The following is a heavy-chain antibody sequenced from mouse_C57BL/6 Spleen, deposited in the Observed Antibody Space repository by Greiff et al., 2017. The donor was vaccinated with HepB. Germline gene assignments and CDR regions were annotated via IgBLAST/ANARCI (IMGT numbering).Heavy chain of an antibody. Sequence: VMLVESGPGLVQPSQSLSITCTVSGFSLTSYGVHWVRQSPGKGLEWLGVIWRGGSTDYNAAFMSRLSITKDNSKSQVFFKMNSLQADDTAIYYCAKKHYYGTYYAMDYWGQGTSVTVSS. CDR3: AKKHYYGTYYAMDY. V-gene: IGHV2-5*01. CDR2: IWRGGST. J-gene: IGHJ4*01. CDR1: GFSLTSYG. D-gene: IGHD1-1*01.